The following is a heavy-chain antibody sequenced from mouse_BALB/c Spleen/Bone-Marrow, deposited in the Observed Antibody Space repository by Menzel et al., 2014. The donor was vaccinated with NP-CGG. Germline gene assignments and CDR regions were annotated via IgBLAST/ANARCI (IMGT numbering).Heavy chain of an antibody. Sequence: VQLQQSGTALARPGASEKMSCKASGYTFTSYRMHWVKQRPGQGLEWIGAIYPGNSDTSHNQKFKGKPKLTAVTSTSTAYMRLSGLRSEDSAVYYCTRELRLLFAFWGEGSLVTVSA. J-gene: IGHJ3*01. CDR1: GYTFTSYR. V-gene: IGHV1-5*01. CDR2: IYPGNSDT. CDR3: TRELRLLFAF. D-gene: IGHD1-2*01.